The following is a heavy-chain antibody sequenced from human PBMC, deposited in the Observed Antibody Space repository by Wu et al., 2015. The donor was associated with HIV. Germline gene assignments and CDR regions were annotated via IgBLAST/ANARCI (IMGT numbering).Heavy chain of an antibody. Sequence: QVQLVQSGAEVKKPGASVKVSCKASGYTFTSYDINWVRQATGQGLEWMGWMNPNSGNTGYAQKFQGRVTMTRNTSISTAYMELSSLRSEDTAVYYCARGLSGWYSYYYYYGMDVVGDRRDHGHRLL. CDR3: ARGLSGWYSYYYYYGMDV. V-gene: IGHV1-8*01. CDR2: MNPNSGNT. J-gene: IGHJ6*01. D-gene: IGHD6-19*01. CDR1: GYTFTSYD.